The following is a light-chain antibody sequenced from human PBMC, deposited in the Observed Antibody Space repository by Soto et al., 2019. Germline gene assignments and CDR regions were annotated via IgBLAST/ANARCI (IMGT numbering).Light chain of an antibody. CDR1: QSVSSY. Sequence: EFVLTQHPPTLSLSPRDRDTLPCLASQSVSSYLAWYQQKPGQAPRLLIYDASNRVTGIPARFSGSGSGTDFTLTITSLEPEDFAVYYCQHRSSWPRTFGQGTRMEIK. CDR3: QHRSSWPRT. J-gene: IGKJ5*01. V-gene: IGKV3-11*01. CDR2: DAS.